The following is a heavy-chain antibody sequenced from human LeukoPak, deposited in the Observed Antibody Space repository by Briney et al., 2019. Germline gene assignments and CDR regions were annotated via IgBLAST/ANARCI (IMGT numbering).Heavy chain of an antibody. D-gene: IGHD3-9*01. CDR3: ARTLTGYYSGYDRYYYYMDV. J-gene: IGHJ6*03. CDR1: GGSISSYY. CDR2: IYYSGST. Sequence: PSETPSLTCTVSGGSISSYYWSWIRQPPGKGLEWIGYIYYSGSTNYNPSLKSRVTISVDTSKNQFSLKLSSVTAADTAVYYCARTLTGYYSGYDRYYYYMDVWGKGTTVTISS. V-gene: IGHV4-59*01.